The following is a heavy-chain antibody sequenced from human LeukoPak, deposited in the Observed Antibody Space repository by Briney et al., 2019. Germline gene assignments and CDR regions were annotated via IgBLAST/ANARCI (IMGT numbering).Heavy chain of an antibody. Sequence: GRSLRLSCTASGFRFNNYAMHWVRQPPGTGLEWVAVISMDGIQEYYADSVKGRFSISRDNSKNTLYLQMNSLRSEDTAVYYCAREVYSYALDALDLWGQGTMVTVSS. CDR3: AREVYSYALDALDL. CDR2: ISMDGIQE. V-gene: IGHV3-30*04. D-gene: IGHD5-18*01. CDR1: GFRFNNYA. J-gene: IGHJ3*01.